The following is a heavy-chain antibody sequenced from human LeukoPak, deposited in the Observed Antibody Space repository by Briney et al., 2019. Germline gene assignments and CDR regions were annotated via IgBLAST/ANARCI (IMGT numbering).Heavy chain of an antibody. D-gene: IGHD4-23*01. Sequence: GESLKISCKGSGYSLTSYWIGWVRQMPGKGLEWMGIIYPGDSDTRSSTPFQGPVTLSADKSIGTAYLQWSSRKASGTAMYYWGREQEDYGGNSLPGYWGQGTLVSVSS. CDR2: IYPGDSDT. CDR3: GREQEDYGGNSLPGY. V-gene: IGHV5-51*01. J-gene: IGHJ4*02. CDR1: GYSLTSYW.